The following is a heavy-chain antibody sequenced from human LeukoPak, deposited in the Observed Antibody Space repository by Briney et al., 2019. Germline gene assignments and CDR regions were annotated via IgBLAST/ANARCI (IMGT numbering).Heavy chain of an antibody. CDR2: ISGSGGSP. Sequence: PGGSLRLSCAASGFTFSGYAMSWVRQAPGKGLEWVSSISGSGGSPYYADSVKGRFTISRDNSKNKVYLQMKSLRAEDTALYYCAKDLLHSDFWSGRSSAFDPWGQGTLVTVSS. D-gene: IGHD3-3*01. CDR1: GFTFSGYA. J-gene: IGHJ5*02. CDR3: AKDLLHSDFWSGRSSAFDP. V-gene: IGHV3-23*01.